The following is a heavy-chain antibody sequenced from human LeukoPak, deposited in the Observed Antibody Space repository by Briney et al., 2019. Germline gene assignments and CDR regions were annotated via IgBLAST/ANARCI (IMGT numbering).Heavy chain of an antibody. CDR1: GGSLSGHF. CDR2: VSYSGDT. V-gene: IGHV4-59*08. CDR3: ARGGASSRYFGY. Sequence: SETLSLTCTVSGGSLSGHFWSWIRQPPGKGREWIGFVSYSGDTNYSPSFNGRITISLDTSKSQFSLNLNSVTAADTAVYFCARGGASSRYFGYWGKGTLVTVSS. J-gene: IGHJ4*02. D-gene: IGHD1-26*01.